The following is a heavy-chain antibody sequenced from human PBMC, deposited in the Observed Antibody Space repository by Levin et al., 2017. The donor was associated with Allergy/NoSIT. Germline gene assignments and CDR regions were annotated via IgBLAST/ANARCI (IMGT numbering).Heavy chain of an antibody. V-gene: IGHV3-30-3*01. J-gene: IGHJ4*02. D-gene: IGHD3-3*01. Sequence: SCAASGFTFSTYAMHWVRQAPGKGLEWLAVISYDGNNMYHADSVKGRFTISRDNSKNTLFLQMDSLRTEDSAIYFCAKGNTIFGVGRLAYWGQGTLVTVSS. CDR3: AKGNTIFGVGRLAY. CDR2: ISYDGNNM. CDR1: GFTFSTYA.